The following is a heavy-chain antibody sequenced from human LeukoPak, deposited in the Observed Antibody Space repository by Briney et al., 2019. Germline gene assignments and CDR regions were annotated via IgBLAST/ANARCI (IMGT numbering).Heavy chain of an antibody. J-gene: IGHJ4*02. D-gene: IGHD4-11*01. Sequence: GGSLRLSCAASGLTFSSHWMHWVRQAPGKGLVWVSRITNDGSSTTCADSVKGRFTISRDNAKNMLYLQVNSLRAEDTAVYYCVKDMAGNYDYWGQGTLVTVSS. CDR1: GLTFSSHW. CDR2: ITNDGSST. V-gene: IGHV3-74*01. CDR3: VKDMAGNYDY.